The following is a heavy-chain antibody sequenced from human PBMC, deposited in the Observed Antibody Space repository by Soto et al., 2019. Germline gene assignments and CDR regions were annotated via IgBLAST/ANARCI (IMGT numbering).Heavy chain of an antibody. CDR1: GFKSVDHG. Sequence: RVLLRHRSRASGFKSVDHGVRWISKIQGKGLEWVSRINSDASHTYYADSVKGRFTISRDNAKNTLHLEMNSLRAEDTAVYYCVRDGHCITTRCYGNCFAPWGKRTLVTGSS. CDR2: INSDASHT. V-gene: IGHV3-74*01. D-gene: IGHD2-2*01. J-gene: IGHJ5*02. CDR3: VRDGHCITTRCYGNCFAP.